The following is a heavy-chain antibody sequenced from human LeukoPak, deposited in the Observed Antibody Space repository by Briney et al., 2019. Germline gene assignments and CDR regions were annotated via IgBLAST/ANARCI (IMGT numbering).Heavy chain of an antibody. Sequence: PSETLSLTCTVSGGSINNYHWSWIRQPPGKGLGWIGYIYSSGGTNYNPSLKSRVTISVDTSKNQFSLNLRSVTAADTAVYYCARASYCSAGSCHSFWFDPWGQGNLVTVSS. D-gene: IGHD2-15*01. CDR1: GGSINNYH. J-gene: IGHJ5*02. V-gene: IGHV4-59*08. CDR3: ARASYCSAGSCHSFWFDP. CDR2: IYSSGGT.